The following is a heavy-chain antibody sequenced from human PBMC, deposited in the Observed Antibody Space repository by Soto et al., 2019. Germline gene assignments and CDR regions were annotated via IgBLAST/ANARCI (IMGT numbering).Heavy chain of an antibody. CDR3: VRSRSGAVPDSFAY. D-gene: IGHD3-10*01. CDR1: GFMFSRYA. V-gene: IGHV3-30*04. Sequence: QVQLVESGGGVVPPGRSLRLSCAASGFMFSRYAMHWVRQAPGKGLEWVAVISKDGSVIYYADSVKGRFTISRDKSKNMVYLQLNSLRDEDTAVFYRVRSRSGAVPDSFAYWGQGTLVTVAS. J-gene: IGHJ4*02. CDR2: ISKDGSVI.